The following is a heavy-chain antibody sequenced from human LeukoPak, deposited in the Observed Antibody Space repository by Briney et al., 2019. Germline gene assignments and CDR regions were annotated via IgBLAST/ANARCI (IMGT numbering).Heavy chain of an antibody. CDR3: ASNIFTYYYGMDV. CDR2: IIPLFGTA. CDR1: GGTFSSYA. J-gene: IGHJ6*02. Sequence: SVKVSCKASGGTFSSYAISWVRQAPGQGLEWMGGIIPLFGTANYAQKFQGRFTITADESTSTAYMELSRLRSEDTAVYYCASNIFTYYYGMDVWGQGTTVTVSS. V-gene: IGHV1-69*13. D-gene: IGHD2-21*01.